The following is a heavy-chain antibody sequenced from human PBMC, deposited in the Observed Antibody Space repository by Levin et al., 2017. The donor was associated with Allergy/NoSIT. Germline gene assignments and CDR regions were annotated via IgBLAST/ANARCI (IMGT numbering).Heavy chain of an antibody. CDR3: AGAHPFLSGNGLAAVFDY. J-gene: IGHJ4*02. Sequence: SETLSLTCTVSGGSVSSGSYYWSWIRQPPGKGLEWIGYIYYSGSTNYNPSLKSRVTISVDTSKNQFSLKLSSVTAADTAVYYCAGAHPFLSGNGLAAVFDYWGQGTLVTVAA. V-gene: IGHV4-61*01. D-gene: IGHD5-12*01. CDR1: GGSVSSGSYY. CDR2: IYYSGST.